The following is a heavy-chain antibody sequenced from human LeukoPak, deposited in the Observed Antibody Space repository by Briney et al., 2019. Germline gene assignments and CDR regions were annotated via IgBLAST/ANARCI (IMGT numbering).Heavy chain of an antibody. CDR3: AKDSWYSGSY. J-gene: IGHJ4*02. Sequence: PGGSLRLSCAASGFTFSSYGMHWVRQAPGKGLEWVSAISGSGGSTYYADSVKGRFTISRDNSKNTLYLQMNSLRAEDTAVYYCAKDSWYSGSYWGQGTLVTVSS. D-gene: IGHD1-26*01. CDR1: GFTFSSYG. V-gene: IGHV3-23*01. CDR2: ISGSGGST.